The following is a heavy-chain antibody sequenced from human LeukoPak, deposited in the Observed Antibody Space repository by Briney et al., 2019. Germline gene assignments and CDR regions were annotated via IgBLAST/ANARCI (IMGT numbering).Heavy chain of an antibody. CDR1: GYTFTSYY. D-gene: IGHD5-24*01. J-gene: IGHJ3*02. V-gene: IGHV1-46*01. CDR2: INPSGGST. CDR3: ARDVSTDGYNFAFDI. Sequence: ASVKVSCKASGYTFTSYYMHWVRQAPGQGLEWMGIINPSGGSTSYAQKFQGRVTMTRDTSTSTVYMELSSLRSEDTAVYYCARDVSTDGYNFAFDIWGQGTMVTVSS.